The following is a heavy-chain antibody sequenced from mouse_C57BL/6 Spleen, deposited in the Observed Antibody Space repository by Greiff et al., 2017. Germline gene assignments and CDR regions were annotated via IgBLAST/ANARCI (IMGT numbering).Heavy chain of an antibody. Sequence: VQLKESGPGLVKPSQSLSLTCSVTGYSITSGYYWNWIRQFPGNKLEWMGYISYDGSNNYNPSLKNRISITRDTSKNQFFLKLNSVTTEDTATYYCARAFYGNYWDAMDYWGQGTSVTVSS. V-gene: IGHV3-6*01. CDR3: ARAFYGNYWDAMDY. D-gene: IGHD2-1*01. CDR1: GYSITSGYY. CDR2: ISYDGSN. J-gene: IGHJ4*01.